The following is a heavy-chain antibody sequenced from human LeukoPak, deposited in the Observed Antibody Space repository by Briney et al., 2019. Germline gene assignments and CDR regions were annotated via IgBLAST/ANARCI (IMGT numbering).Heavy chain of an antibody. CDR3: ARVDSRGAPPNSVMDV. Sequence: SETLSLTCAVYGGSFSGYYWSWIRQPPGKGLEWIGEINHSGSTNYNPSLKSRVTISVDTSKNQFSLKLSSVTAADTAVYYCARVDSRGAPPNSVMDVWGKGTTVTVSS. J-gene: IGHJ6*03. D-gene: IGHD4-23*01. V-gene: IGHV4-34*01. CDR2: INHSGST. CDR1: GGSFSGYY.